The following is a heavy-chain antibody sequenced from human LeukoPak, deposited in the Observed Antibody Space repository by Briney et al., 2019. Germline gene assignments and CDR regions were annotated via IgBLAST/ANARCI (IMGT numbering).Heavy chain of an antibody. V-gene: IGHV1-8*03. CDR1: GYTFTSYD. J-gene: IGHJ3*02. CDR2: MNPNSGNT. Sequence: ASVKVSCKASGYTFTSYDINWVRQATGQGLEWMGWMNPNSGNTGYAQKFQGRVTITADESTSTAYMELSSLRSEDTAVYYCARDVTRNPHYDILTNRGGAFDIWGQGTMVTVSS. D-gene: IGHD3-9*01. CDR3: ARDVTRNPHYDILTNRGGAFDI.